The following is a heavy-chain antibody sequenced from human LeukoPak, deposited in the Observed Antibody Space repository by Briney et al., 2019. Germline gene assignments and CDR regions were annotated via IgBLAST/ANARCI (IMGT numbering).Heavy chain of an antibody. J-gene: IGHJ4*02. V-gene: IGHV4-39*01. CDR3: ARHRDYSSGWFDY. CDR1: GDSISSSNYY. CDR2: IYYSAST. Sequence: PSETLSLTCTVSGDSISSSNYYWGWIRQTPRSGLEWIGSIYYSASTYYNPSLKSRVTISVDTSKDQFSLKLNAVTAADTAVYYCARHRDYSSGWFDYWGQGTLVSVSS. D-gene: IGHD6-19*01.